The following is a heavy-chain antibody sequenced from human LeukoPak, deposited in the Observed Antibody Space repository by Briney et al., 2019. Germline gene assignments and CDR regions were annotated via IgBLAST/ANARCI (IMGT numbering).Heavy chain of an antibody. Sequence: SETLSLTCVVSGGSLHRSFWTWARQPPGKGLEWIGRIYSSGTTDYSPSLKSRLTISIDTSKNQFSLRLASVTAADTAVYCGRRPAVDGPIDNWGQGILVAVSS. CDR3: GRRPAVDGPIDN. CDR1: GGSLHRSF. CDR2: IYSSGTT. V-gene: IGHV4-59*01. J-gene: IGHJ4*02. D-gene: IGHD3/OR15-3a*01.